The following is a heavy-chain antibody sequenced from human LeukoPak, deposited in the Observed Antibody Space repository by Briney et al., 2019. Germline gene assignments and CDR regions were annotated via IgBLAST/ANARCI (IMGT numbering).Heavy chain of an antibody. D-gene: IGHD3-3*01. J-gene: IGHJ4*02. V-gene: IGHV1-69*05. CDR2: IIPIFGTA. CDR1: GGTFSSNA. CDR3: ARGPGSDDFWSGYYTFDY. Sequence: SVKVSCKASGGTFSSNAISWVRQAPGQGLEWMGGIIPIFGTANYAQKFQGRVTITTDESTSTAYMELSSLRSEDTAVYYCARGPGSDDFWSGYYTFDYWGQGTLVTVSS.